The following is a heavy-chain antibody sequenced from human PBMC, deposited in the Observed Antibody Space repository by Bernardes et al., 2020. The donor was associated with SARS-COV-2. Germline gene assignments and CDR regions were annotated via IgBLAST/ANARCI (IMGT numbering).Heavy chain of an antibody. J-gene: IGHJ2*01. Sequence: GGSLRLSCAASGFTFRYNWMHWVRQAPGKGLEWVARISDDGNSRSHADSVRGRFTISRDDAKNTVYLQMNNLRVEDTAVYYCTRDPGYYDSNGYYQYWHFALWGRGTLVSVSS. D-gene: IGHD3-22*01. CDR2: ISDDGNSR. CDR1: GFTFRYNW. CDR3: TRDPGYYDSNGYYQYWHFAL. V-gene: IGHV3-74*01.